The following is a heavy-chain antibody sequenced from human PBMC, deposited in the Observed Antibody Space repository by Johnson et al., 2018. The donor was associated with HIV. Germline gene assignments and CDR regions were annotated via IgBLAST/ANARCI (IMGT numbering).Heavy chain of an antibody. V-gene: IGHV3-20*04. J-gene: IGHJ3*02. CDR1: GFTFDDYG. Sequence: VQLVESGGGVVRPGWSLRLSCAASGFTFDDYGMSWVRQAPGKGLEWVSGINWNGGSTGYADSVKGRFTISRDNAKNSLYLQMNSLRAEDTALYYCARDRDYDFWSRDAFDIWGQGTMVTVSS. CDR2: INWNGGST. D-gene: IGHD3-3*01. CDR3: ARDRDYDFWSRDAFDI.